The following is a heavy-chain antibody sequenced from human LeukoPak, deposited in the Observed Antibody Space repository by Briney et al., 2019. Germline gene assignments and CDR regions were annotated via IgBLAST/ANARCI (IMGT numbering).Heavy chain of an antibody. J-gene: IGHJ6*03. CDR1: SASITSSPYF. D-gene: IGHD1-7*01. CDR3: ARDRGLELGYYYMDV. CDR2: IYTSGST. V-gene: IGHV4-61*02. Sequence: SETLSLTCTVSSASITSSPYFWGWIRQPAGKGLEWIGRIYTSGSTNYNPSLKSRVTISVDTSKNQFSLKLSSVTAADTAVYYCARDRGLELGYYYMDVWGKGTTVTISS.